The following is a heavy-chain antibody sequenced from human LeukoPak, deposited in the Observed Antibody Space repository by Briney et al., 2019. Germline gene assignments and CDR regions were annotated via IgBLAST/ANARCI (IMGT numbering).Heavy chain of an antibody. D-gene: IGHD1-7*01. CDR2: ISGSGGST. Sequence: GGSLRLSCAASGFTFSSYGMSWVRQAPGKGLEWVSAISGSGGSTYYADSVKGRFTISSDNAKNTLYLQMNSLRAEDTAVYYCARDGSGTTPLDHWGQGTLVTVSS. J-gene: IGHJ4*02. V-gene: IGHV3-23*01. CDR3: ARDGSGTTPLDH. CDR1: GFTFSSYG.